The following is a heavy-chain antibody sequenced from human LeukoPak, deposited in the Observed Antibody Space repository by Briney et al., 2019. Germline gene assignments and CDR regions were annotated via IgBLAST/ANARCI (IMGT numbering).Heavy chain of an antibody. Sequence: SETLSLTCTVSGGSISSSSYYWGWIRQPPGKGLEWIGSIYYSGSTYYNPSLKSRVTISVDTSKNQFSLKLSSVTAADTAVYYCARDQYSSGWAGSYGMDVWGQGTTVTVSS. V-gene: IGHV4-39*07. J-gene: IGHJ6*02. CDR1: GGSISSSSYY. D-gene: IGHD6-19*01. CDR2: IYYSGST. CDR3: ARDQYSSGWAGSYGMDV.